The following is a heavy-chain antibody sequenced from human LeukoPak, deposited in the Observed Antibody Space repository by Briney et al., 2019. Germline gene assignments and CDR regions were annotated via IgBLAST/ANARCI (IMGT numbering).Heavy chain of an antibody. CDR1: GFTFSNYG. CDR2: IRYDGSNK. D-gene: IGHD6-6*01. V-gene: IGHV3-30*02. Sequence: GGSLRLSCAASGFTFSNYGMHWVRQAPGKGLEWVAFIRYDGSNKYYADSVKGRFTISRDNSKNTLYLQMNSLRAEDTAVYYCAKDWSIAADYWGQGTLVTVSS. J-gene: IGHJ4*02. CDR3: AKDWSIAADY.